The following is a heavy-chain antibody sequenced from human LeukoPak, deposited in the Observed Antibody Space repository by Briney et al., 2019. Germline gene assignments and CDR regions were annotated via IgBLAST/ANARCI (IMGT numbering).Heavy chain of an antibody. J-gene: IGHJ5*02. Sequence: PSETLSLTCAVYGGSFSGYYWSWIRQPPGKGLEWIGEINHSGSTNYNPSLKSRVTISVDTSKNQFSLKLSSVTAADTAVYYCARHIRVRGVIIDLRSWFDPWGQGTLVTVSS. CDR3: ARHIRVRGVIIDLRSWFDP. CDR2: INHSGST. CDR1: GGSFSGYY. V-gene: IGHV4-34*01. D-gene: IGHD3-10*01.